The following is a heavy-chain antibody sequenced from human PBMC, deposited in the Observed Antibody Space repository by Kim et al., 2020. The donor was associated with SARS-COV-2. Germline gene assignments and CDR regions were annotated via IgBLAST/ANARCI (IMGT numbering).Heavy chain of an antibody. CDR1: GYTFTSYY. CDR3: ARDRPGFGELPY. Sequence: ASVKVSCKASGYTFTSYYMHWVRQAPGQGLEWMGIINPSGGSTSYAQKFQGRVTMTRDTSTSTVYMELSSLRSEDTAVYYCARDRPGFGELPYWGQGTLVTFSS. J-gene: IGHJ4*02. D-gene: IGHD3-10*01. CDR2: INPSGGST. V-gene: IGHV1-46*01.